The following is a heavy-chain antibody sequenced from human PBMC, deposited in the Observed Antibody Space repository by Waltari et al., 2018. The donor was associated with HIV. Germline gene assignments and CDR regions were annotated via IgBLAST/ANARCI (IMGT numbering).Heavy chain of an antibody. V-gene: IGHV4-61*02. CDR1: GGYFSRGSYY. D-gene: IGHD1-26*01. Sequence: QVQLQESGPRLVKPSQTLSLTCTVCGGYFSRGSYYWSWIRQPAGKGLEWIGRIYTSGSTNYNPTLKSRVTISVDTSRNEFSLRLSSVTAADTGVYYCARGIVGAKEKNNGMDVWGQGTTVTVSS. CDR3: ARGIVGAKEKNNGMDV. CDR2: IYTSGST. J-gene: IGHJ6*02.